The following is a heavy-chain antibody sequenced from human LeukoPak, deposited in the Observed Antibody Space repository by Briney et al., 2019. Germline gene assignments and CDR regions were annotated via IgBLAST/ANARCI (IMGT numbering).Heavy chain of an antibody. CDR1: GYTLTELS. V-gene: IGHV1-24*01. CDR2: FDPEDGET. D-gene: IGHD3-22*01. CDR3: ATRGSSGYPRDAFDI. J-gene: IGHJ3*02. Sequence: GASVKVSCKVSGYTLTELSMHWVRQAPGKGLEWMGGFDPEDGETIYAQKFQGRVTMTEDTSTDTAYMELSSLRSEDTAVYYCATRGSSGYPRDAFDIWGQGTMVTVSS.